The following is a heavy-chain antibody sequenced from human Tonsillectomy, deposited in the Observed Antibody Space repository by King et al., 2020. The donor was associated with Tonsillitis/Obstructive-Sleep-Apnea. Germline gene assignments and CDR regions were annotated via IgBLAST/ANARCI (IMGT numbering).Heavy chain of an antibody. Sequence: VQLVESGGGLVEPGGSLRLSCAASGFTFTYAWMSWVRQAPGKGLEWVGRIKSQGSGGTTDYAAPVKGRFTISRDDSKNTLSLQMNSLQTDDTGVYFWTWEGDGIDCSGGSCYSGVDHWGQGTRVTVS. CDR1: GFTFTYAW. V-gene: IGHV3-15*01. CDR2: IKSQGSGGTT. D-gene: IGHD2-15*01. CDR3: TWEGDGIDCSGGSCYSGVDH. J-gene: IGHJ4*02.